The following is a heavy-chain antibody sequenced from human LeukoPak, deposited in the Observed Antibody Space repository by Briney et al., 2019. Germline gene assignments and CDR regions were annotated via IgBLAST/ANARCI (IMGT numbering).Heavy chain of an antibody. CDR1: GGSIRTHY. D-gene: IGHD2-15*01. J-gene: IGHJ4*02. CDR2: ISNSGST. CDR3: ARRIEGCGSGGRCYYFDY. V-gene: IGHV4-59*11. Sequence: SETLSLTCTVPGGSIRTHYWMWIRLPPAKGLQWIGYISNSGSTSYSPYHKSRVTMSVAPYKNQFALKLSSVTAADTAVYYCARRIEGCGSGGRCYYFDYWGQGTLVTVSS.